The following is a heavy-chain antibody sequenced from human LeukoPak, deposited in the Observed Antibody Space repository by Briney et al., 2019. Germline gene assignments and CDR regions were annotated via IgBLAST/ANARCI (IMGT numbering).Heavy chain of an antibody. CDR3: GRGVKLENNWFDP. J-gene: IGHJ5*02. Sequence: PLETLSLTCAVYGGSFSGYYWSWIPQPPGKGLEWIGEINHSGSTNYNPPLKSRVTTSLDTSQNQFSLKLSSLTAPDTAGYYPGRGVKLENNWFDPWGEGTRVTVS. D-gene: IGHD1-1*01. V-gene: IGHV4-34*01. CDR1: GGSFSGYY. CDR2: INHSGST.